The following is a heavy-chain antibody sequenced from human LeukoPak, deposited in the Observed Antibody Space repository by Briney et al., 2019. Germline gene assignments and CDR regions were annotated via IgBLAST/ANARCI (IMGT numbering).Heavy chain of an antibody. J-gene: IGHJ1*01. Sequence: GGSLRLSCAASGFTLNNAWMSWVRQAPGRGREWLGRFKRETDGGTIDYVAPVKGRFTISRDDSRNTLYLQMDSLKIEDTAVYYCTTDRYYDNSELQFQHWGQGTLVTVSS. CDR2: FKRETDGGTI. CDR3: TTDRYYDNSELQFQH. D-gene: IGHD3-22*01. CDR1: GFTLNNAW. V-gene: IGHV3-15*01.